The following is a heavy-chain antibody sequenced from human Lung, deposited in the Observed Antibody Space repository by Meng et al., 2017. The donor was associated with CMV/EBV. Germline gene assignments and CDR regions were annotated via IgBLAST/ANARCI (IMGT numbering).Heavy chain of an antibody. CDR1: GYIFTNYG. D-gene: IGHD3-3*01. CDR2: ISAYSGNT. CDR3: ARNTIFGVVIIPWFDY. J-gene: IGHJ4*02. Sequence: ASVKVSCKASGYIFTNYGISWVRQAPGQGLEWMGWISAYSGNTNFAQNLQGRVTMTTDTSTSTAYMELRSLRSDDTAVYYCARNTIFGVVIIPWFDYWGQGTXVTVYS. V-gene: IGHV1-18*01.